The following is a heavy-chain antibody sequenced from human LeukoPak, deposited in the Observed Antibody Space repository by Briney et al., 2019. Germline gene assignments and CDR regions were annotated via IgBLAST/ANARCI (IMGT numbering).Heavy chain of an antibody. D-gene: IGHD3-10*01. Sequence: GGSLRLSCAASGFTFSSYAMSWVRQAPGKGLEWVSAISGSGGSTYYADSVKGRFTISKDNSKNTLYLQMNSLRAEDTAVYYCAKEWNYYGSGSYSDYWGQGTLVTVSS. CDR2: ISGSGGST. J-gene: IGHJ4*02. CDR3: AKEWNYYGSGSYSDY. CDR1: GFTFSSYA. V-gene: IGHV3-23*01.